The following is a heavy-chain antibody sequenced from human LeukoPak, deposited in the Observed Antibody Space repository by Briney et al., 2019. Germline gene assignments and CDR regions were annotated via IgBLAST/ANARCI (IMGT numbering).Heavy chain of an antibody. V-gene: IGHV3-7*01. D-gene: IGHD6-13*01. CDR1: GFTFSSYW. CDR3: AKDRAAGVNDAFDI. CDR2: TKQDGSDK. Sequence: GGSLILSFASSGFTFSSYWMSWVRQAPGKGLEWVANTKQDGSDKYYVDSVKGRFTISRDNAKNSLYLQMNSLRTEDTAVYYCAKDRAAGVNDAFDIWGQGTMVTVPS. J-gene: IGHJ3*02.